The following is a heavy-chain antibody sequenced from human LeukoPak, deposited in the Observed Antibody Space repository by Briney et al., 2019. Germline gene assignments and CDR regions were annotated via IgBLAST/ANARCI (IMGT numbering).Heavy chain of an antibody. D-gene: IGHD6-13*01. V-gene: IGHV1-46*03. CDR1: GYTFTSYY. CDR2: INPSGGST. CDR3: ARGSYPGIAAAGNFDY. J-gene: IGHJ4*02. Sequence: ASVKVSCKASGYTFTSYYMHWVRQAPGQGLEWMGIINPSGGSTSYAQKFQGRVTMTRDTSTSTVYMELSSLRSEDTAVYYCARGSYPGIAAAGNFDYWGQGTLVIVSS.